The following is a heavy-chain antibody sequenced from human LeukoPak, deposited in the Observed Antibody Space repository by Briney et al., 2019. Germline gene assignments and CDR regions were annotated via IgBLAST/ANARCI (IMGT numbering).Heavy chain of an antibody. D-gene: IGHD2-2*01. CDR1: GYSFTSYW. Sequence: GESLQISCKGSGYSFTSYWIGWVRPLPGKGLEWMGIIYPGDSDTRYSPSFQGQVTISADKSISTAYLQWSSLKASDTAMYYCARLRGDIVVVPAAAYFDYWGQGTLVTVSS. V-gene: IGHV5-51*01. J-gene: IGHJ4*02. CDR3: ARLRGDIVVVPAAAYFDY. CDR2: IYPGDSDT.